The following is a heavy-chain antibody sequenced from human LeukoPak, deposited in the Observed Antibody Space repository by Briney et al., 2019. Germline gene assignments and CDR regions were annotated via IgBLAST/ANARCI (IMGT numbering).Heavy chain of an antibody. J-gene: IGHJ3*02. V-gene: IGHV2-70*01. CDR2: IDWDDDK. CDR3: ARTQSGSGSYLPYDI. D-gene: IGHD3-10*01. CDR1: GFSLSTSGMC. Sequence: SGPTLVSPTQTLTLTCTFSGFSLSTSGMCVSWIRQPPGKALEWLALIDWDDDKYYSTSLKTRLTISKDTSKNQVVLTMTNMDPVDTATYYCARTQSGSGSYLPYDIWGQGTMVTVSS.